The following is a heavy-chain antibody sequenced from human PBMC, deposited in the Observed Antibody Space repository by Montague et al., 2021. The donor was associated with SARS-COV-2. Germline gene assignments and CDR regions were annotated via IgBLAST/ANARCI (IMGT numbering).Heavy chain of an antibody. D-gene: IGHD4-17*01. Sequence: SLRLSCAASGFTFSSYAMHWVRQAPGKGLEWVAVISYAEYNKYYADSVKGRFTISRDNSKNTLYLQMDSLRPDDTAVYYCASDAYGDHVGFFRHWGQGSLVTVSS. J-gene: IGHJ1*01. V-gene: IGHV3-30-3*01. CDR1: GFTFSSYA. CDR2: ISYAEYNK. CDR3: ASDAYGDHVGFFRH.